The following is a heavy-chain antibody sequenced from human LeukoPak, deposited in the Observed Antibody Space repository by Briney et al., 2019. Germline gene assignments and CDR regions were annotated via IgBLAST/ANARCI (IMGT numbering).Heavy chain of an antibody. D-gene: IGHD3-10*01. CDR2: IKSKTDGGTT. Sequence: NLGGSLRLSCAASGFTFSNAWMSWVRQAPGKGLEWVGRIKSKTDGGTTDYAAPVKGRFTISRDDSKNTLYLQMNSLKTEDTAVYYCTTDVITMVRGVIIPEGVAMVTDWGQGTLVTVSS. CDR3: TTDVITMVRGVIIPEGVAMVTD. CDR1: GFTFSNAW. J-gene: IGHJ4*02. V-gene: IGHV3-15*01.